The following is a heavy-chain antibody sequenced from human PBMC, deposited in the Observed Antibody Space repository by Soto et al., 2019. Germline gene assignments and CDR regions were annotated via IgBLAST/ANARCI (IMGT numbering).Heavy chain of an antibody. CDR3: AREVLGSGGSYSRGYNWFDP. CDR2: MNPNSGNT. J-gene: IGHJ5*02. V-gene: IGHV1-8*01. D-gene: IGHD1-26*01. Sequence: QVQLVQSGAEVKKPGASVKVSCKASGYTFTSYDINWVRQATGQGLEWMGWMNPNSGNTGYAQKFQGRVTMTRNTSISTAYMELSSGRSEDTAVYYCAREVLGSGGSYSRGYNWFDPWGQGTLVTVSS. CDR1: GYTFTSYD.